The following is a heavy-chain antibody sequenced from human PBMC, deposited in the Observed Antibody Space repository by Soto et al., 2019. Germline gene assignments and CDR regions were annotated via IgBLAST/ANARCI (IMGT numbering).Heavy chain of an antibody. Sequence: QVQLVESGGGVVQPGRSLRLSCAASGFTFSSYGMHWVRQAPGKGLEWVAVISYDGSNKYYADSVKGRFTISRDNSKNTLSLQMNSRRAEDTAVSYCAKSPFWSGYSLTGWFDPWGQGTLVTVSS. D-gene: IGHD3-3*01. CDR1: GFTFSSYG. CDR2: ISYDGSNK. J-gene: IGHJ5*02. V-gene: IGHV3-30*18. CDR3: AKSPFWSGYSLTGWFDP.